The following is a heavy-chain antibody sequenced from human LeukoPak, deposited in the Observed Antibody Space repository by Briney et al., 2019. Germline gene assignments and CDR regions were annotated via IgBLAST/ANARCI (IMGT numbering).Heavy chain of an antibody. Sequence: PGRSLRLSCTASGFTFGDYAMSWVRQAPGKGLEWVGFIRSKAYGGTTEYAASVKGRFTISRNDSKSIAYLQMNSLKTEDTAVYSCTRGHVLRFLEWLPNYYYYYYMDVWGKGTTVTVSS. CDR2: IRSKAYGGTT. CDR1: GFTFGDYA. CDR3: TRGHVLRFLEWLPNYYYYYYMDV. J-gene: IGHJ6*03. D-gene: IGHD3-3*01. V-gene: IGHV3-49*04.